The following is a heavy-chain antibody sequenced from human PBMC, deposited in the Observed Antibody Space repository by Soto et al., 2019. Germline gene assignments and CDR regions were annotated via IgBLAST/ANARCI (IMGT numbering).Heavy chain of an antibody. CDR2: ISAYNGNT. J-gene: IGHJ3*02. D-gene: IGHD3-22*01. CDR3: ASSPYSSGWPPDAFDI. V-gene: IGHV1-18*04. Sequence: ASVKVSCKASGYTFTSYGISWVRQAPGQGLEWMGWISAYNGNTNYAQKLQGRVTMTTDTSTSTAYMELRSLRSEDTAVYYCASSPYSSGWPPDAFDIWGQGTMVTVSS. CDR1: GYTFTSYG.